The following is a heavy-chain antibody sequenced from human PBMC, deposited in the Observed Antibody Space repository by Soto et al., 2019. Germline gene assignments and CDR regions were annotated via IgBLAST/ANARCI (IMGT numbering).Heavy chain of an antibody. V-gene: IGHV4-59*01. D-gene: IGHD2-21*02. CDR3: ARWTYCGGDCYWLDF. Sequence: SDTLSPTFIISGRPISVFCWGWIRQPPGKGLEWIGNIYYSGSANYDPSLRSRVTISLNTSKNQFSLNLNSVTAADTAIYYCARWTYCGGDCYWLDFWGQG. CDR1: GRPISVFC. J-gene: IGHJ4*02. CDR2: IYYSGSA.